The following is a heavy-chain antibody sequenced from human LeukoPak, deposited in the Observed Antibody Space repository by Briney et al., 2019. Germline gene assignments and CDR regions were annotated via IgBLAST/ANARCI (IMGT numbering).Heavy chain of an antibody. CDR1: GGSISSYY. Sequence: SETLSLTCTVSGGSISSYYWSWIRQPPGKGLEWIGEINHSGSTNYNPSLKSRVTISVDTSKNQFSLKLSSVTAADTAVYYCARAVSRITIFGVASKPRASRGGFDYWGQGTLVTVSS. CDR2: INHSGST. D-gene: IGHD3-3*01. J-gene: IGHJ4*02. V-gene: IGHV4-34*01. CDR3: ARAVSRITIFGVASKPRASRGGFDY.